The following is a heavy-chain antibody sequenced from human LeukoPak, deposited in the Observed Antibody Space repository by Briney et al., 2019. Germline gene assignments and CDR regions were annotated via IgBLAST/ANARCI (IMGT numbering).Heavy chain of an antibody. CDR3: VKGRGGYVKYKTFDY. V-gene: IGHV3-7*01. CDR2: IKHDGSEA. Sequence: GGSLRLSCAASGFTFSSYWMSWVRQAPGKWLEWVANIKHDGSEAYYVASVKGRFTISKDNGKNSLFLQMNSLRTEDTATYYCVKGRGGYVKYKTFDYWGQGTLVTVSS. D-gene: IGHD5-12*01. J-gene: IGHJ4*02. CDR1: GFTFSSYW.